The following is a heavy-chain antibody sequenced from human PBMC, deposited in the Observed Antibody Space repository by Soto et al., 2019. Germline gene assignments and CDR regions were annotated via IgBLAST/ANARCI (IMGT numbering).Heavy chain of an antibody. D-gene: IGHD3-10*01. V-gene: IGHV3-33*06. CDR2: IWYDGSNK. J-gene: IGHJ6*02. Sequence: QVQLVESGGGVVQPGRSLRLSCAASGFTFSSYGMHWVRQAPGKGLEWVAVIWYDGSNKYYADSVKGRFTISRDNSKNTGYLAMNRLRGESRAVYYSAKDLNYYPSGIYPLVMDVWTQRTTVTV. CDR1: GFTFSSYG. CDR3: AKDLNYYPSGIYPLVMDV.